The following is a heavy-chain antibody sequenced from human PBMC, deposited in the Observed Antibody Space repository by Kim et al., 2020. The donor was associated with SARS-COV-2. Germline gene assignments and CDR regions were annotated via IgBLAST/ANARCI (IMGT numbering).Heavy chain of an antibody. D-gene: IGHD5-18*01. CDR3: AKHGYISDRTPIVY. J-gene: IGHJ4*02. Sequence: GGSLRLSCAASGFTFYNYAMSWVRQAPGKGLEWVSVISGSGDSTYYADSVKGRFTISRDNSKNTVYLQMNSLRAEDTALYYCAKHGYISDRTPIVYCGQGNLVIVSS. V-gene: IGHV3-23*01. CDR1: GFTFYNYA. CDR2: ISGSGDST.